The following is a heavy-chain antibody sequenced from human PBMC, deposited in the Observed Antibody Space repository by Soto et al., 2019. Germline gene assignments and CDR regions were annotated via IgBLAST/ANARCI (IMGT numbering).Heavy chain of an antibody. CDR1: GGSVSSXXYY. Sequence: SETLSLTCTVSGGSVSSXXYYWSWIRQPPGKGLEWIGYIYYSGRTNYNPSLKSRVTISVDTSKNQFSLKLSSVTAADTAVYYCASSRGELRFLEWSHSYYGMDVWGQGTTVTVSS. CDR3: ASSRGELRFLEWSHSYYGMDV. J-gene: IGHJ6*02. V-gene: IGHV4-61*01. CDR2: IYYSGRT. D-gene: IGHD3-3*01.